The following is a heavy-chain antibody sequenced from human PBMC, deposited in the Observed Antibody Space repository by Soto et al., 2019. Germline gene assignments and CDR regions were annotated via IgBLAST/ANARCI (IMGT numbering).Heavy chain of an antibody. V-gene: IGHV3-64*01. D-gene: IGHD6-6*01. Sequence: PGGSLTLSCAASGFTLSGYAMEWVRQAQGKGLEYVSGISSNGVGTYYANSVQGRFTISRDNSKNTVYLQMGSLRPEDMAVYYCARRARPDFYYMDVWGKGTTLTVSS. CDR1: GFTLSGYA. CDR3: ARRARPDFYYMDV. J-gene: IGHJ6*03. CDR2: ISSNGVGT.